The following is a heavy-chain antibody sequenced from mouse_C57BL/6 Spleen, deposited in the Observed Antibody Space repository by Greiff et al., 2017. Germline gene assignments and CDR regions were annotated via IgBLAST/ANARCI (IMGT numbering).Heavy chain of an antibody. CDR2: IDPSDSYT. Sequence: QVQLQQSGAELVMPGASVKLSCKASGYTFTSYWMHWVKQRPGQGLEWIGEIDPSDSYTNYNQKFKGKSTLTVDKSSSTAYMQLSSLTSEDSAVYYCARKRAGYDVPYAMDYWGQGTSVTVYS. D-gene: IGHD2-2*01. CDR3: ARKRAGYDVPYAMDY. CDR1: GYTFTSYW. J-gene: IGHJ4*01. V-gene: IGHV1-69*01.